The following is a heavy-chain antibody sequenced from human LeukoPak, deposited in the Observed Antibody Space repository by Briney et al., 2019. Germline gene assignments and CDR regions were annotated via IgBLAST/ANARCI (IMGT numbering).Heavy chain of an antibody. CDR1: GFTFRSYE. V-gene: IGHV3-48*03. CDR2: ISSSGSTI. J-gene: IGHJ6*02. Sequence: PGGSLRLSCAASGFTFRSYEMHWVRQAPGKGLEWVSYISSSGSTIYYAGAAKGPFTISRDNAKNSLYLQMNSLRAEDTAAYYCARERCIAAAGPNYYYYGMDVWGQGTTVTVSS. CDR3: ARERCIAAAGPNYYYYGMDV. D-gene: IGHD6-13*01.